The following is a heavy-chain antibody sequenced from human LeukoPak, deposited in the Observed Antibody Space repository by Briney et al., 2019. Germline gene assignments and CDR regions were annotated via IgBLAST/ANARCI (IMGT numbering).Heavy chain of an antibody. CDR2: VKQDESEK. V-gene: IGHV3-7*01. D-gene: IGHD1-26*01. J-gene: IGHJ6*03. Sequence: GGSLRLSCAASRFTFSNYWMTWVRQAPGKGLEWVANVKQDESEKYYVDSVKGRFTISRDNAKNSLYLQMNSLRAEDTAVYYCARGMVGAIGLYYMDVWGKGTTVTVSS. CDR3: ARGMVGAIGLYYMDV. CDR1: RFTFSNYW.